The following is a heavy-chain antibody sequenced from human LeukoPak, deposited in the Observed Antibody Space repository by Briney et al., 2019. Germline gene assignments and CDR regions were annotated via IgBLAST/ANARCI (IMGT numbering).Heavy chain of an antibody. D-gene: IGHD6-19*01. CDR1: GFTFSSYW. J-gene: IGHJ6*03. V-gene: IGHV3-74*01. Sequence: GGSLRLSCAASGFTFSSYWMHWVRQAPGKGLVWVSRINSDGSSTSYADSVKGRFTISRDNAKNTLYLQMNSLRAEDTAVYYCARDPHSSGWSRIYYYYYMDVWGKGTTVTVSS. CDR3: ARDPHSSGWSRIYYYYYMDV. CDR2: INSDGSST.